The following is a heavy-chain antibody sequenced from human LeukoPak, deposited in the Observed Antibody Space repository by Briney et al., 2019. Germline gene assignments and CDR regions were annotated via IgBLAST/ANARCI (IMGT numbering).Heavy chain of an antibody. J-gene: IGHJ3*02. CDR3: ARDLKHIVVVVAWKKNAFDI. CDR1: GYTFTTYE. Sequence: GASVKVSCKASGYTFTTYEMTWVRQATGQGLEWMGWMNPDSGDTGYAQKFQGRVTMTRNTAINTAYMELSSLRSEDTAVYYCARDLKHIVVVVAWKKNAFDIWGQGTMVTVSS. D-gene: IGHD2-15*01. CDR2: MNPDSGDT. V-gene: IGHV1-8*01.